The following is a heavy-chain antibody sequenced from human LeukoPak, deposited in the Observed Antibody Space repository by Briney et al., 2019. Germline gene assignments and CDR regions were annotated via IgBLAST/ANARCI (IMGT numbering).Heavy chain of an antibody. CDR1: GFTFSDYG. CDR2: IRYDGSIR. V-gene: IGHV3-30*02. CDR3: AKDRCSNGVGCYYYYMDV. D-gene: IGHD2-8*01. Sequence: GGSLRLSCSASGFTFSDYGMHWVRQAPGKGLEWVAFIRYDGSIRYYADSVKGRFSISRDSSKNILYLQMNSLRAEDTAVYYCAKDRCSNGVGCYYYYMDVWGKGTTVTISS. J-gene: IGHJ6*03.